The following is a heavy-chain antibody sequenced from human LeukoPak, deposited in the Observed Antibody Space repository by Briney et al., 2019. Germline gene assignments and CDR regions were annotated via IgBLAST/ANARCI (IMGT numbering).Heavy chain of an antibody. Sequence: GGSLRLSCAASGFTFSSYWMSWVRQAPGKGLEWVANIKQDGSEKYYVDSVKGRFTISRDNAKTSLYLQMNSLRAEDTAVYYCARDQIVVVPATHWFDPWGQGTLVTVSS. CDR2: IKQDGSEK. D-gene: IGHD2-2*01. J-gene: IGHJ5*02. V-gene: IGHV3-7*01. CDR1: GFTFSSYW. CDR3: ARDQIVVVPATHWFDP.